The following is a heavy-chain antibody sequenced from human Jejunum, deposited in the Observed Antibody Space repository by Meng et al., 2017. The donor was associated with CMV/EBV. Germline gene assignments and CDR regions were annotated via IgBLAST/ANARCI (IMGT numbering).Heavy chain of an antibody. CDR3: ARDVTILGRVQTFDS. D-gene: IGHD3-3*01. CDR2: ISSMSATM. V-gene: IGHV3-48*04. CDR1: GFSFSIYS. Sequence: GFSFSIYSMNWVRQGPGKGLEWVSYISSMSATMYYTDSVRGRFTISRDDAKNSLYLHMNNLRAEDTAIYYCARDVTILGRVQTFDSWGQGTLVTVSS. J-gene: IGHJ4*02.